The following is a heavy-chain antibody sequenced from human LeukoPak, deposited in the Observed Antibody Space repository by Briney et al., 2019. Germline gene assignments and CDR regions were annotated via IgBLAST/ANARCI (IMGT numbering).Heavy chain of an antibody. D-gene: IGHD3-16*01. V-gene: IGHV4-4*07. CDR3: ARDLGLSLDY. Sequence: PSETLSLTCSVSGGSIRGYYWSWIRQPAGKGLEWIGRVFTDGSSNYNPSLKSRVTMSVDMSNNQFSLKLSSVTAADTAVYYCARDLGLSLDYWGQGTLVTVSS. J-gene: IGHJ4*02. CDR2: VFTDGSS. CDR1: GGSIRGYY.